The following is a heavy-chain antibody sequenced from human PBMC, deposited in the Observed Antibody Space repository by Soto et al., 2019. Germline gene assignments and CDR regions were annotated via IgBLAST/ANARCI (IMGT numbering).Heavy chain of an antibody. J-gene: IGHJ5*02. D-gene: IGHD1-1*01. CDR3: ARGSGSATGTTDWFDP. Sequence: SETLSLTCTVSGGSISSYYWSWIRQPPGKGLEWIGYIYYSGSTNYNPSLKSRVTISVDTSKNQFSLKLSSVTAADTAVYYCARGSGSATGTTDWFDPWGQGTLVTVSS. CDR2: IYYSGST. V-gene: IGHV4-59*01. CDR1: GGSISSYY.